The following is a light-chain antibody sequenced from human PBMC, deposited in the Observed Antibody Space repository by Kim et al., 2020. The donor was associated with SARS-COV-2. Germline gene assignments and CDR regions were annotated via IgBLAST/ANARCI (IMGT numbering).Light chain of an antibody. V-gene: IGLV2-14*03. CDR3: SSYTSSSTPVV. CDR1: SSDVVGYNY. CDR2: DVS. J-gene: IGLJ2*01. Sequence: QSITSSCTGTSSDVVGYNYVSWYQQHPGKAPKLMIYDVSNRPSGVSNRFSGSKSGNTASLTISGLQAEDEADYYCSSYTSSSTPVVFGGGTQLTVL.